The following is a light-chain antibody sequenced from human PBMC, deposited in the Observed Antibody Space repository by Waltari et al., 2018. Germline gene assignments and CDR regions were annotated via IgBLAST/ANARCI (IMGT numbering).Light chain of an antibody. Sequence: ETVVTRSPATLSMSPGERATLSCRTSQSIGSSLAWYQQRPGQAPRLLIYRASTRATGIPDRFSGSGSETEFTLTIGSLQSEDVAVYYCQQYNNWPPGTFGQGTRLEI. CDR3: QQYNNWPPGT. CDR1: QSIGSS. J-gene: IGKJ1*01. V-gene: IGKV3-15*01. CDR2: RAS.